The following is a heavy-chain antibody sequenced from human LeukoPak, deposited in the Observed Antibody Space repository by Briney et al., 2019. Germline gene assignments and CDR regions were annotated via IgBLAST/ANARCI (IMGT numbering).Heavy chain of an antibody. D-gene: IGHD6-19*01. CDR2: INHSGST. CDR3: ARGGRQVPYYFDY. Sequence: SETLSLTCAVYGGSFSGYYWSWIRQPPGKGLEWIGEINHSGSTNYNPSLKSRVTISVDTSKNQFSLKLSSVTAADTAVYYCARGGRQVPYYFDYWGQGTLVTVSS. CDR1: GGSFSGYY. V-gene: IGHV4-34*01. J-gene: IGHJ4*02.